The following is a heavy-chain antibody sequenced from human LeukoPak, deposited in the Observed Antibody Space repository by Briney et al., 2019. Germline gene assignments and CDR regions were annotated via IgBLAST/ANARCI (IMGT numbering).Heavy chain of an antibody. Sequence: SETLSPTCTVSGGSISSGGYYWSWIRQHPGKGLEWIGYIYYSGSTYYNPSLKSRVTISVDTSKNQFSLKLSSVTAADTALYYCARGYNWNRDWYFDLWGRGTLVTVSS. CDR2: IYYSGST. CDR1: GGSISSGGYY. J-gene: IGHJ2*01. V-gene: IGHV4-31*03. CDR3: ARGYNWNRDWYFDL. D-gene: IGHD1-20*01.